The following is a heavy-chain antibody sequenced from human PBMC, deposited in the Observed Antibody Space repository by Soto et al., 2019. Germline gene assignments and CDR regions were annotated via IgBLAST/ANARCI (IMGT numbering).Heavy chain of an antibody. CDR2: ISAYNGNT. CDR1: GFTFTTYG. V-gene: IGHV1-18*01. CDR3: VRAGRDGIGV. J-gene: IGHJ6*02. Sequence: QVRLVQSGAEVKKPWASVTVSCKASGFTFTTYGFTWVRQAPEQGLEWLGWISAYNGNTNYAQKIQGRVTTTTVRTTRPVYLEQRGLTSDDTAAYYCVRAGRDGIGVWGQGTTVSLS.